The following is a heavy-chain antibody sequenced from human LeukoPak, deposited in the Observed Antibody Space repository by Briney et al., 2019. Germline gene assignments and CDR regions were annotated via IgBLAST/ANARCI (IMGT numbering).Heavy chain of an antibody. D-gene: IGHD3-10*01. V-gene: IGHV4-31*03. CDR2: IYYSGST. CDR3: ARDGERRGHPIDI. Sequence: SETLSLTCTVSGGSISSGGYYWSWIRQHPGKGLEWIGYIYYSGSTYYNPSLKSRVTISVDTSKNQFSLKLSSVTAADTAVYYCARDGERRGHPIDIWGQGTMVTVSS. CDR1: GGSISSGGYY. J-gene: IGHJ3*02.